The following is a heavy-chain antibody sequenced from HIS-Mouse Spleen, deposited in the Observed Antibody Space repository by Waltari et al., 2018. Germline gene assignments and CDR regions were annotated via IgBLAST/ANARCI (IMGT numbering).Heavy chain of an antibody. V-gene: IGHV3-23*01. D-gene: IGHD3-9*01. CDR2: ISGSGGST. Sequence: EVQLLESGGGLVQPGGSLRLSCAASGFTFSSYAMSWVRQAPGKGLEWVSAISGSGGSTDYADSVKVRFTISRDKSKNTLYLQMNSLRAEDTAVYYCAKGNYDILTGYSLEYFQHWGQGTLVTVSS. CDR1: GFTFSSYA. J-gene: IGHJ1*01. CDR3: AKGNYDILTGYSLEYFQH.